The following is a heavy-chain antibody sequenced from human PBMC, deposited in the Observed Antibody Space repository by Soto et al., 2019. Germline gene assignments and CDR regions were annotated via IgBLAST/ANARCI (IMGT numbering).Heavy chain of an antibody. CDR1: GFTFSSYW. V-gene: IGHV3-74*01. Sequence: LRLSCAASGFTFSSYWMHWVRQAPGKGLVWVSRINSDGSSTSYADSVKGRFTISRDNAKNTLYLQMNSLRAEDTAVYYCARSGATSKRGYYYYGMDVWGQGTTVTVSS. CDR2: INSDGSST. CDR3: ARSGATSKRGYYYYGMDV. D-gene: IGHD5-12*01. J-gene: IGHJ6*02.